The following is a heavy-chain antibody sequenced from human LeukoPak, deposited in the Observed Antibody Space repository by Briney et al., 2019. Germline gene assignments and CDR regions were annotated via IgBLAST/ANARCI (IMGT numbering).Heavy chain of an antibody. V-gene: IGHV3-15*01. D-gene: IGHD5-12*01. J-gene: IGHJ6*02. CDR3: TTASRGSLFYYYYGMDV. Sequence: NPGGSLRLSCAASGFTFSNAWMSWVRQPPGKGLEWVGRIKSKTDGGATECAAPAKGRLTISRDDSKNTLFLQMNSLKTEDTAVYYCTTASRGSLFYYYYGMDVWGQGTTVTVSS. CDR1: GFTFSNAW. CDR2: IKSKTDGGAT.